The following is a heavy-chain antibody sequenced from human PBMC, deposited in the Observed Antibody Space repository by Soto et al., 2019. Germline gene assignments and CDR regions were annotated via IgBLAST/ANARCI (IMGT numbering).Heavy chain of an antibody. CDR3: ARNARFWSGYYWDDYYMDV. Sequence: GGSLRLSCAASGFTFSSYWMSWVRQAPGKGLEWVANIKQDGSEKYYVDSVKGRFTISRDNAKNSLYLQMNSLRAEDTAVYYCARNARFWSGYYWDDYYMDVWGKGTTVTVSS. CDR1: GFTFSSYW. D-gene: IGHD3-3*01. J-gene: IGHJ6*03. CDR2: IKQDGSEK. V-gene: IGHV3-7*01.